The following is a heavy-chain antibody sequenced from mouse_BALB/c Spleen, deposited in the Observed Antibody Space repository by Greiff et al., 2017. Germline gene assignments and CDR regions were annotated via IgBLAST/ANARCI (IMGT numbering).Heavy chain of an antibody. CDR1: GYTFTSYW. Sequence: VKLVESGAELAKPGASVKMSCKASGYTFTSYWMHWVKQRPGQGLEWIGYINPSTGYTEYNQKFKDKATLTADKSSSTAYMQLSSLTSEDSAVYYCAYYGSSYYAMDYWGQGTSVTVSS. CDR3: AYYGSSYYAMDY. D-gene: IGHD1-1*01. V-gene: IGHV1-7*01. CDR2: INPSTGYT. J-gene: IGHJ4*01.